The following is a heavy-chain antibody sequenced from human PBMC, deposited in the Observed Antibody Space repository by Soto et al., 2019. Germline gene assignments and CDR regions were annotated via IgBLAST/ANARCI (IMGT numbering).Heavy chain of an antibody. CDR1: GFTFTSYS. J-gene: IGHJ3*02. Sequence: EVQLVESGGGLVKPGGSLRLSCAASGFTFTSYSMNWVRQAPGKGLEWVSSISSSSTYIYYADSVKGRLTISRDNARNSLYLQMNRLRAEDTAVYYCARGGWEPPRPGDAFDIWGQGTVVTVSS. CDR3: ARGGWEPPRPGDAFDI. V-gene: IGHV3-21*01. CDR2: ISSSSTYI. D-gene: IGHD1-26*01.